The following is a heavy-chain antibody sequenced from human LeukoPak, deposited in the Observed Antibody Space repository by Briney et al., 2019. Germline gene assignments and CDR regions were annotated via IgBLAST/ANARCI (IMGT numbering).Heavy chain of an antibody. CDR2: IRPTDGST. J-gene: IGHJ5*02. CDR1: GYTFINHY. CDR3: TRTINSWFDP. Sequence: PSVKVSCKPSGYTFINHYIHWVRQAPEQGLEWMGVIRPTDGSTSYAQNFQGRLSMTSDTSTSTAYMELSSLRSEDTAIYYCTRTINSWFDPWGQGTPVSVSS. D-gene: IGHD3-9*01. V-gene: IGHV1-46*01.